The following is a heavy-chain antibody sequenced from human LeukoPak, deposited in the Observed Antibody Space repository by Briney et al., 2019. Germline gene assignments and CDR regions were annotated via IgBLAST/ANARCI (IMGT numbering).Heavy chain of an antibody. D-gene: IGHD2-8*01. J-gene: IGHJ4*02. V-gene: IGHV1-24*01. CDR3: ATTTSMVYAIQLDY. CDR1: GYTLTELS. CDR2: FDPEDGET. Sequence: ASVKVSCKVSGYTLTELSMHWVRQAPGKGLEWMGGFDPEDGETIYAQKFQGRVTMTEDTSTDTAYMELSSLRSEDTAVYYCATTTSMVYAIQLDYWGQGTLVTVSS.